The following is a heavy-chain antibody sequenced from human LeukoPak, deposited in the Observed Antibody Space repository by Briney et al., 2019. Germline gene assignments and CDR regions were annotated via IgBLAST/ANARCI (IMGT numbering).Heavy chain of an antibody. CDR2: IKTDGST. CDR1: GYTFSSAW. D-gene: IGHD1-14*01. V-gene: IGHV3-74*01. CDR3: ARDWYHSFDY. J-gene: IGHJ4*02. Sequence: GGSLRLSCAASGYTFSSAWMQWVRQAPGKGLMWVSRIKTDGSTDYADSVKGRFTISRDNAKNTLYLQRNSLRADDTAVYYCARDWYHSFDYWGQGILVTVSS.